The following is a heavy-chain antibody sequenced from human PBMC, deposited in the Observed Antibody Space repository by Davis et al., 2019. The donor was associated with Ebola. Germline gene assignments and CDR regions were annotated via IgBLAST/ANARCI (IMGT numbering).Heavy chain of an antibody. CDR3: ARDSTYSSGWYEGVEAFDI. J-gene: IGHJ3*02. D-gene: IGHD6-19*01. Sequence: ASVKVSCKASGYTFTSYYMHWVRQAPGQGLEWLGIINPSGGSTSYAQKFQGRVTITADESTSTAYMELRSLRSDDTAVYYCARDSTYSSGWYEGVEAFDIWGQGTMVTVSS. CDR2: INPSGGST. V-gene: IGHV1-46*01. CDR1: GYTFTSYY.